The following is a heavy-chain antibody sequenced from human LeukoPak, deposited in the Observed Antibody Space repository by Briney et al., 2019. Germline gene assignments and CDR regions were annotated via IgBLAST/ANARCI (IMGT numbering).Heavy chain of an antibody. J-gene: IGHJ4*02. CDR3: ARKGRSWFNDFDY. Sequence: PGGSLRLSCAASGFTFSDYYMSWIRQAPGKGLGWVSYISGGSSNTNYADSVRGRFTASRDNAKNSLYLQMNSLRAEDTAVYYCARKGRSWFNDFDYWGQGTPVTVSS. V-gene: IGHV3-11*06. CDR2: ISGGSSNT. CDR1: GFTFSDYY. D-gene: IGHD6-13*01.